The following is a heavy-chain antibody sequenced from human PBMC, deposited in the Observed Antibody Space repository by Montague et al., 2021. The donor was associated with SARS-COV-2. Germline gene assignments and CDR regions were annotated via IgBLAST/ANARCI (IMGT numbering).Heavy chain of an antibody. CDR2: IYYSGST. D-gene: IGHD2-15*01. CDR1: GGSISSYY. Sequence: SETLSPTCTVSGGSISSYYWSWIRQPPGKGLEWIGYIYYSGSTNYNPSLKSRVTTSVDTSKNQFSLKLSSVTAADTAVYYCARRSLGYCSGGSCYSAFDPWGQGTLVTVSS. J-gene: IGHJ5*02. V-gene: IGHV4-59*01. CDR3: ARRSLGYCSGGSCYSAFDP.